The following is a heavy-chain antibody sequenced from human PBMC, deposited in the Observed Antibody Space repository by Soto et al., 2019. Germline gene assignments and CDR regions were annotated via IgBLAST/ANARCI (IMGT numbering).Heavy chain of an antibody. D-gene: IGHD3-3*01. CDR1: GFTFSSYG. J-gene: IGHJ6*03. CDR2: IWYDGSNK. V-gene: IGHV3-33*01. CDR3: ARDRVDFWSGGSHSGMDV. Sequence: QVQLVESGGGVVQPGRSLRLSCAASGFTFSSYGMHWVRQAPGKGLEWVAVIWYDGSNKYYADSVKGRFTISRDNSKNTRYLKMNSRRAEDTAVYYCARDRVDFWSGGSHSGMDVWGKGTTVTVSS.